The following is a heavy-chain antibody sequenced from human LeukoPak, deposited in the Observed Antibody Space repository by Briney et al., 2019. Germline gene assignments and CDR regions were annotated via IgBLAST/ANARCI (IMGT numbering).Heavy chain of an antibody. CDR3: AKVGEPYGSGSYYVDY. D-gene: IGHD3-10*01. CDR2: IYNDGRT. V-gene: IGHV3-53*01. J-gene: IGHJ4*02. CDR1: GFIVNNKY. Sequence: GGSLRLSCAASGFIVNNKYMTWVRQAPGKGLERVSLIYNDGRTYYADSVKGRFTISRDNSKNTLYLQMNSLRAEDTAVYYCAKVGEPYGSGSYYVDYWGQGTLVTVSS.